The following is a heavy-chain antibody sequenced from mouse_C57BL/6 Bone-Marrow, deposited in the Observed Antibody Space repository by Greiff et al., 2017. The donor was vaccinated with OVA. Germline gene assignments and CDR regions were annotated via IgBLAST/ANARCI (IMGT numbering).Heavy chain of an antibody. CDR1: GYTFTSYG. CDR3: ARPPRYYSNPYYFDY. D-gene: IGHD2-5*01. Sequence: VKLMESGAELARPGASVKLSCKASGYTFTSYGISWVKQRPGQGLEWIGEIYPRSGNTYYNEKFKGKATLTADKSSSTAYMELRSLTSEDSAVYFCARPPRYYSNPYYFDYWGQGTTLTVSS. CDR2: IYPRSGNT. J-gene: IGHJ2*01. V-gene: IGHV1-81*01.